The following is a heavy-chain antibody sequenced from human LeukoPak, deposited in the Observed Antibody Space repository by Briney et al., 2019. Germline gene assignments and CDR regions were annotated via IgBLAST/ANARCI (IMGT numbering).Heavy chain of an antibody. CDR1: GYTFTGYY. J-gene: IGHJ4*02. CDR3: AREAAVAGTGDY. Sequence: GASVKVSCKASGYTFTGYYMHWVRQAPGQGLEWMGWINPDSGGTNYAQKFQGRVTMTRDTSISTAYMELSRLRSDDTAVYYCAREAAVAGTGDYWGQGTLVTVSS. V-gene: IGHV1-2*02. CDR2: INPDSGGT. D-gene: IGHD6-19*01.